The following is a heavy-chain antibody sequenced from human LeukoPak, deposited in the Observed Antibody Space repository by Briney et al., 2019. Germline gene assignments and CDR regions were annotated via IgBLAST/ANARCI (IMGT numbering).Heavy chain of an antibody. V-gene: IGHV3-9*03. D-gene: IGHD2-2*01. J-gene: IGHJ2*01. CDR3: AKASADWYFDL. Sequence: GRSLRLSCAASGFNFNDYAMHWVRQAPGKGLEWVSGISWNSGTVAYADSVKGRFTISRDNSKKSLYLQMNSLRAEDMVLYYCAKASADWYFDLWGRGTLVTVSS. CDR2: ISWNSGTV. CDR1: GFNFNDYA.